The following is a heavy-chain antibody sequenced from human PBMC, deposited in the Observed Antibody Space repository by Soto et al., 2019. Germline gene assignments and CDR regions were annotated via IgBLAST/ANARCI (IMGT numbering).Heavy chain of an antibody. CDR3: ARGRTVRDHDDFDL. V-gene: IGHV3-30-3*01. CDR2: MSYDGNSK. Sequence: QVQLVKSGGGVVQPGRSLRLSCAASGFTFSSYSMHWVRQAPGKGLEWVAAMSYDGNSKYFADFVKGRFTISRDNSKNTLSLQMNGLGAEDSAVYYCARGRTVRDHDDFDLWGQGTLVTVSS. J-gene: IGHJ4*02. CDR1: GFTFSSYS. D-gene: IGHD2-21*01.